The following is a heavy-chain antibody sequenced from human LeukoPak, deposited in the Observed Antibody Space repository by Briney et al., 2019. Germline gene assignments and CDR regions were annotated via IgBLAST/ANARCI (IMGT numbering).Heavy chain of an antibody. CDR3: ARGSRYSSGGVRWFDP. Sequence: PSETLSLTCTVSGGSISNYYWSWIRQPPGKGLEWIGYIFYSGSTNYNPSLKSRVTMSVDTSKNQFSLELSSVTAADTAVYYCARGSRYSSGGVRWFDPWGQGTLVTVSS. CDR2: IFYSGST. J-gene: IGHJ5*02. V-gene: IGHV4-59*12. D-gene: IGHD6-19*01. CDR1: GGSISNYY.